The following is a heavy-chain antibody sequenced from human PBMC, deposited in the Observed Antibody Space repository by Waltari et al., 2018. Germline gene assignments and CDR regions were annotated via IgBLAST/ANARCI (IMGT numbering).Heavy chain of an antibody. CDR1: GFTFSSYA. CDR3: ASLAVTDAFDI. D-gene: IGHD6-19*01. V-gene: IGHV3-30*07. J-gene: IGHJ3*02. Sequence: QVQLVESGGGVVQPGRSLRLSCAASGFTFSSYAMHWVRQAPGKGLEWVAVIWYDGSNKYYADAVKGRFTISRDNSKNTLYLQMNSLRAEDTAVYYCASLAVTDAFDIWGQGTMVTVSS. CDR2: IWYDGSNK.